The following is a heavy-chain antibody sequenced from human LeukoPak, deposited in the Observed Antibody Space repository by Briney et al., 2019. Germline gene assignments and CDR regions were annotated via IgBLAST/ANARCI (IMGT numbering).Heavy chain of an antibody. V-gene: IGHV3-74*03. CDR3: ARFDWFDP. CDR1: GFTFSSYW. Sequence: GGSLRLSCAASGFTFSSYWMHWVRQAPGKGLVWVSRINRDGSSTTYADSVKGRFTISRDNAKNTLYLQMNGLRVEDTAVYYCARFDWFDPWGQGTLVTVSS. J-gene: IGHJ5*02. CDR2: INRDGSST.